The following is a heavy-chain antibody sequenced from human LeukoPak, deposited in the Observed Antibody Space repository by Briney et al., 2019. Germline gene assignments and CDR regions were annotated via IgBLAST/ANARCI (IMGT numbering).Heavy chain of an antibody. J-gene: IGHJ4*02. CDR3: ARWGSIAVARFDY. CDR2: IYYTGST. CDR1: GRSISNYY. Sequence: SQTLSLTCTVSGRSISNYYWSWIRQPPGKGLGWIGYIYYTGSTNYNPSLTSRVNISVDTSKNQFSLNLTSVTAADTAVYYCARWGSIAVARFDYWGQGTLVTVSS. V-gene: IGHV4-59*01. D-gene: IGHD6-6*01.